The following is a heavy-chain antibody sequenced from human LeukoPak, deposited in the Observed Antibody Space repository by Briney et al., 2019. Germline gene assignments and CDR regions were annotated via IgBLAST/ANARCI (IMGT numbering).Heavy chain of an antibody. CDR3: ASPPDFWSGYSFDAFDI. V-gene: IGHV1-69*13. CDR2: IIPIFGTA. D-gene: IGHD3-3*01. J-gene: IGHJ3*02. CDR1: GGTFSSYA. Sequence: VASVKVSCKASGGTFSSYAISWVRQAPGQGLEWMGGIIPIFGTANYAQKFQGRVTITADESTSTAYMELSSLRSEDTAVYYCASPPDFWSGYSFDAFDIWGQGTMVTVSS.